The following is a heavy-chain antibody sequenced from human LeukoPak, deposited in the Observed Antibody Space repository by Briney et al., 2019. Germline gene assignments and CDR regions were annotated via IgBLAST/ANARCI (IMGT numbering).Heavy chain of an antibody. CDR1: GGSISSYY. J-gene: IGHJ4*02. V-gene: IGHV4-59*12. CDR3: ARDSSLYCSSTSCPDYFDY. D-gene: IGHD2-2*01. CDR2: IYYSGST. Sequence: SETLSLTCTVSGGSISSYYWSWIRQPPGKGLEWLGYIYYSGSTNYNPSLKSRVTISVDTSKNQFSLKLSSVTAADTAVYYCARDSSLYCSSTSCPDYFDYWGQGTLVTVSS.